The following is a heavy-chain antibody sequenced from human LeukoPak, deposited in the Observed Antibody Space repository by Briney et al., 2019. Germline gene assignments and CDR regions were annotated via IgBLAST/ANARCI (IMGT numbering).Heavy chain of an antibody. CDR1: GYTFSRYG. V-gene: IGHV1-3*01. CDR3: ARDLYGDYFDY. D-gene: IGHD3-16*01. Sequence: ASVKVSCKASGYTFSRYGMHWVRQAPGQRLEWMGWINAGNENTKYSQKFQGRVSITRDTSASTAYMELSSLTSEDTAVYYCARDLYGDYFDYWGQGTLVTVSS. CDR2: INAGNENT. J-gene: IGHJ4*02.